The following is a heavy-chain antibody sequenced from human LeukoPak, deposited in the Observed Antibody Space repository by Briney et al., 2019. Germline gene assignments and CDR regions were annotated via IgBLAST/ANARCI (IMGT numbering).Heavy chain of an antibody. CDR2: INHSGST. CDR3: ARAERYSSGWHTDY. D-gene: IGHD6-19*01. J-gene: IGHJ4*02. V-gene: IGHV4-34*01. CDR1: GGSFSGYY. Sequence: PSETLSLTCAVYGGSFSGYYWSWIRQPPGKGLEWIGEINHSGSTNYNPSLKSRVTISVDTSKNQFSLKLSSVTAADTAVYYCARAERYSSGWHTDYWGQGTLVTVSS.